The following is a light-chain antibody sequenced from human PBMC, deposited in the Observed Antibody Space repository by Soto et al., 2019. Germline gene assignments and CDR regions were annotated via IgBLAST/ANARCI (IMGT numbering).Light chain of an antibody. CDR2: EVS. Sequence: QAVVTQPPSASGSPGQSVTISCTGTSSDVGGYNYVSWYQQYPGKAPKLMIYEVSKRPSGVPDRFSGSKSGNTASLTVSGLQAEDEADYYCSSYAGYNTYVFGTGTKVTVL. CDR1: SSDVGGYNY. CDR3: SSYAGYNTYV. V-gene: IGLV2-8*01. J-gene: IGLJ1*01.